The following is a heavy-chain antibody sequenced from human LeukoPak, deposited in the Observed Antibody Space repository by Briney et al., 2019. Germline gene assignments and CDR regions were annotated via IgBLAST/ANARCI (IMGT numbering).Heavy chain of an antibody. Sequence: GSSVKVSCKASGGTFSSYAISWVRQAPGQGLECMGGIIPIFGTANYAQKFQGRVTITTDESTSTAYMELSSLRSEDTAVYYCARGQQLVNYKYYYYMDVWGKGTTVTVSS. CDR1: GGTFSSYA. J-gene: IGHJ6*03. CDR3: ARGQQLVNYKYYYYMDV. D-gene: IGHD6-13*01. V-gene: IGHV1-69*05. CDR2: IIPIFGTA.